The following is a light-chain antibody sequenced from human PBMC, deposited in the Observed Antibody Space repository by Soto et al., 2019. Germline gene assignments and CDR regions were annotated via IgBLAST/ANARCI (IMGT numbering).Light chain of an antibody. J-gene: IGKJ1*01. Sequence: EIVMTQSPATLSVSPGERATLSCRASQSVRSNLAWYQQIPGQPPRLLVYGASTRASGISARFSGSGSGTEFTLTISSLQSEDFAVYYCQQYSNLPPWTFGQGTTVEIK. CDR3: QQYSNLPPWT. V-gene: IGKV3-15*01. CDR2: GAS. CDR1: QSVRSN.